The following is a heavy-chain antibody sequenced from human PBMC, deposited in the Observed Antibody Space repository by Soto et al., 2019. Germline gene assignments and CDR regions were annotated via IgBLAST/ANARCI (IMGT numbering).Heavy chain of an antibody. CDR3: ARVHNQAADAFDI. CDR2: INPSGGST. J-gene: IGHJ3*02. D-gene: IGHD2-15*01. V-gene: IGHV1-46*01. Sequence: ASVKVSCKASGYTFTSYYMHWVRQAPGQGLEWMGIINPSGGSTSYAQKFQGRVTMTRDTSTSTVYMELSSLRSEDTAVYYCARVHNQAADAFDIWGQGTMVTGS. CDR1: GYTFTSYY.